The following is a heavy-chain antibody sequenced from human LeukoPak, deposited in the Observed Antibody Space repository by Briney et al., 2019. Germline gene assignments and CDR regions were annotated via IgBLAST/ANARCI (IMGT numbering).Heavy chain of an antibody. D-gene: IGHD3-22*01. V-gene: IGHV4-59*08. Sequence: NTSETLSLTCTVSGGSISSYYWSWVRQPPGKELEWIGYIYYSGSTKYNPSLKGRATISVDTSKNQFSLKLSSVTAADTAVYYCARHKDHYDSSGYYSPSDYWGQGTLVTVSS. CDR3: ARHKDHYDSSGYYSPSDY. CDR1: GGSISSYY. CDR2: IYYSGST. J-gene: IGHJ4*02.